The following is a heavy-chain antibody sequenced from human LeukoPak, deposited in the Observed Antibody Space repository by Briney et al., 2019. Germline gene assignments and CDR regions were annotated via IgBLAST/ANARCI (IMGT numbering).Heavy chain of an antibody. J-gene: IGHJ5*02. D-gene: IGHD2-2*01. Sequence: SETLSLTCAVYGGSFSGYYWSWIRQPPGKGLEWIGEINDSGSTNYNPSLKSRVTISVDTSKNQFSLQLSSVTAADTAVYYCARGRPLPGHCSSTNCPRGTFDPWGQGTLVTVSS. V-gene: IGHV4-34*01. CDR3: ARGRPLPGHCSSTNCPRGTFDP. CDR1: GGSFSGYY. CDR2: INDSGST.